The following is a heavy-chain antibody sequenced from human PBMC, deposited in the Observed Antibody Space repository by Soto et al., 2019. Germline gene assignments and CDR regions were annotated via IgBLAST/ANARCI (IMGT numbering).Heavy chain of an antibody. CDR3: ASMIGDPVLSFDS. Sequence: QVQLQESGPGLVKPSETLSLTCTVSGGSISSYYWSWIRQPPGKGLEWIGFIFYSGSTSYNPSLKGRFTISIDTSDYQFSLKLNSVTAADTAVYYCASMIGDPVLSFDSWGQGTLVAVSS. V-gene: IGHV4-59*01. J-gene: IGHJ5*01. CDR2: IFYSGST. D-gene: IGHD3-10*02. CDR1: GGSISSYY.